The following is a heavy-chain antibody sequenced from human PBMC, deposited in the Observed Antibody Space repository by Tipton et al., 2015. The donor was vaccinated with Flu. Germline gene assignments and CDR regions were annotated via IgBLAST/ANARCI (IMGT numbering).Heavy chain of an antibody. Sequence: TLSLTCAVYGGSFSGYYWSWIRQPPGKGLEWIGEINHSGSTNYNPSLKSRVTISVDTSKNQFSLKLSSVTAADTAVYYWARRGSSWGYYYYYGMDVWGQGTTVTVS. CDR2: INHSGST. CDR3: ARRGSSWGYYYYYGMDV. V-gene: IGHV4-34*01. J-gene: IGHJ6*02. CDR1: GGSFSGYY. D-gene: IGHD6-13*01.